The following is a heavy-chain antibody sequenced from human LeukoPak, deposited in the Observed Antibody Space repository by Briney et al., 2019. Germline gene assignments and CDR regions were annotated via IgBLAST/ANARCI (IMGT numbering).Heavy chain of an antibody. V-gene: IGHV3-7*01. Sequence: GGSLRLSCVGSGFSFRSHWVNWVRQSPGKGLEWVANIKPDGSDKYYVDSARGRFTVSRDNAKNSAFLQMNSLRAEDTAIDYCATISAQTFDIWGQGTLVSVSS. CDR2: IKPDGSDK. CDR3: ATISAQTFDI. J-gene: IGHJ3*02. D-gene: IGHD5-24*01. CDR1: GFSFRSHW.